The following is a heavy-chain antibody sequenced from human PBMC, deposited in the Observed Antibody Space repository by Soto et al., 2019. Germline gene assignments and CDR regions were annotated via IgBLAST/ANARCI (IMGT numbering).Heavy chain of an antibody. CDR1: GFTFSSFF. V-gene: IGHV3-23*01. CDR3: ARDPTGDCLGAFDV. Sequence: EVQLLEPGGGLVQPGGSLRLSCAASGFTFSSFFMSWVRQAPGKGLDWVSGIGANGGGTYYADSVKGRFIISRDNSKNTLYLKMNSLRAEDTGVYYCARDPTGDCLGAFDVWGQKTMVNVSS. J-gene: IGHJ3*01. CDR2: IGANGGGT. D-gene: IGHD2-21*02.